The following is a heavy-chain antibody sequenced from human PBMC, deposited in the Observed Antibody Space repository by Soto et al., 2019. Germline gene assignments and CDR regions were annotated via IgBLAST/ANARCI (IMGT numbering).Heavy chain of an antibody. CDR1: GGSISGYY. CDR2: MYNTGST. D-gene: IGHD2-21*02. Sequence: QVQLQESGPGLVKPSETLSLTCTVSGGSISGYYWSWIRQPPGKGLEWIGYMYNTGSTVYNPSFKCRVTISVDTSKNQFSLKRNSVTAADTAVYYCARDLWGYCGTDCYPLDVWGQGTTVTVSS. J-gene: IGHJ6*02. V-gene: IGHV4-59*01. CDR3: ARDLWGYCGTDCYPLDV.